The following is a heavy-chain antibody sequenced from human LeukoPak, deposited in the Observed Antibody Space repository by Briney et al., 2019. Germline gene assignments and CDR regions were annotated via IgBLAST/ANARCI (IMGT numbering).Heavy chain of an antibody. V-gene: IGHV3-23*01. CDR1: RFTFSTYA. CDR3: AKGYIYGHHY. D-gene: IGHD5-18*01. Sequence: PGGSLRLSCAASRFTFSTYAMSWVRQAPGKGLEWVSAISGSGDSTYYADSVKGRFTISRDNSKNTLFLQMNSLSAEDTAVYYCAKGYIYGHHYWGQGTLVTVSS. J-gene: IGHJ4*02. CDR2: ISGSGDST.